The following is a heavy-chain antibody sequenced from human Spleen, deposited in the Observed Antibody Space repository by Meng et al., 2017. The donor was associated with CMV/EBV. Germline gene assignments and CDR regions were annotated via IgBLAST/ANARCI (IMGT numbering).Heavy chain of an antibody. CDR1: GGSIRTSGYY. V-gene: IGHV4-39*07. CDR2: INHSGST. D-gene: IGHD6-13*01. Sequence: QPQLQGSGPGLGRPSEALSLTCSVSGGSIRTSGYYWGWIRQPPGKGLEWIGEINHSGSTNYNPSLKSRVTISVDTSKNQFSLKLSSVTAADTAVYYCARRPLLIAAAGSFDYWGQGTLVTVSS. J-gene: IGHJ4*02. CDR3: ARRPLLIAAAGSFDY.